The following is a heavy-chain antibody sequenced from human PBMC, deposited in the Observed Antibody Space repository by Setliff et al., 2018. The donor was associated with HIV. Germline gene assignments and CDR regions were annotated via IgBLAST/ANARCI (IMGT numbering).Heavy chain of an antibody. V-gene: IGHV4-61*09. D-gene: IGHD5-18*01. CDR1: GGSISSGSYY. CDR3: AREKRQIWSTDYYYHYGLDV. J-gene: IGHJ6*02. Sequence: SETLSLTCTVSGGSISSGSYYWSWIRQPAGKGLEWIGHIQTSGSTNYNPSLKSRVTISVDKSKNQFSLKLSSVTAADTAVYYCAREKRQIWSTDYYYHYGLDVWGQGITVTVSS. CDR2: IQTSGST.